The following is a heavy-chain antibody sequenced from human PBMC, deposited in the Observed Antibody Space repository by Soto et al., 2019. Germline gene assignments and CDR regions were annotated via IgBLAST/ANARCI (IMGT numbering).Heavy chain of an antibody. D-gene: IGHD6-13*01. V-gene: IGHV3-30*18. CDR3: AKDPDSSSWYVSRSVYFQH. J-gene: IGHJ1*01. CDR2: ISYDGSNK. CDR1: GFTFSSYG. Sequence: GGSLILSCAASGFTFSSYGMHWVRQAPGKGLEWVAVISYDGSNKYYADSVKGRFTISRDNSKNTLYLQMNSLRAEDTAVYYCAKDPDSSSWYVSRSVYFQHWGQGT.